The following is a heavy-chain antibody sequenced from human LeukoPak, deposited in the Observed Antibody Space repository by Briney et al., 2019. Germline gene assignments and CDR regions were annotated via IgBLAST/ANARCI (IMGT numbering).Heavy chain of an antibody. V-gene: IGHV3-53*01. J-gene: IGHJ3*02. CDR2: TYSDGNT. D-gene: IGHD1-14*01. Sequence: PGGSLRLSCAASGFTVSNNYMSWVRQAPGKGLEWVSITYSDGNTNYAVSVKGRFTISRDTSQNTLSLQMNRLRAEDTAVYYCVRKNQDFNAAFDIWGQGTVVTVSS. CDR3: VRKNQDFNAAFDI. CDR1: GFTVSNNY.